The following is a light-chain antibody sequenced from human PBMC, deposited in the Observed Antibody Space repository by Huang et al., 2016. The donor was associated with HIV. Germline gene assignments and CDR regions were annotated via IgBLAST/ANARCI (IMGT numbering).Light chain of an antibody. CDR1: QTIYSY. J-gene: IGKJ1*01. V-gene: IGKV1-39*01. CDR2: AGS. Sequence: DIQMTQSPSSLSASVGDRVTITCRASQTIYSYLHWYQQKPVKAAKLLIYAGSSLQSEVSSRFSGSGSGTDFSLTITSLQPEDFATYYCQQSHNMPWTFGQGTKVEIK. CDR3: QQSHNMPWT.